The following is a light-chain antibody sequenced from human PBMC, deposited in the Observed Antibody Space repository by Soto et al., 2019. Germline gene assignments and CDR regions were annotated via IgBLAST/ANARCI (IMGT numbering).Light chain of an antibody. V-gene: IGLV2-14*03. CDR1: ASDIGYYNF. Sequence: SALTQPASVSGSLGQSITISCTGAASDIGYYNFVSWYQQHPATAPKLIIYDVSHRPSGISFRFSGSKSGNTASLTISGLRAEDEAAYYCASYTGTDTPWVFGGGTKLTVL. CDR2: DVS. CDR3: ASYTGTDTPWV. J-gene: IGLJ3*02.